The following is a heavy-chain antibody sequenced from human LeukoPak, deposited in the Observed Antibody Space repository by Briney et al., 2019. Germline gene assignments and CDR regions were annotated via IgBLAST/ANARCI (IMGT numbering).Heavy chain of an antibody. CDR2: IKQDGNEK. Sequence: PGGSLRLSCAASGFTFTSYSMSWVRQAPGKGLEWVANIKQDGNEKYYVDSVKGRFTISRDNAKNSLYLQMNSLRAEDTAVYYCARFRYCTNGVCPYYFDYWGQGTLVTVSS. J-gene: IGHJ4*02. CDR1: GFTFTSYS. CDR3: ARFRYCTNGVCPYYFDY. V-gene: IGHV3-7*01. D-gene: IGHD2-8*01.